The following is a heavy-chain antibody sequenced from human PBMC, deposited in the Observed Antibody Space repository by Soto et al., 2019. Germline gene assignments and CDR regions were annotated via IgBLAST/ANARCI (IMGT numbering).Heavy chain of an antibody. D-gene: IGHD3-16*01. CDR3: VRIRYQLPSSVLWLDP. CDR1: GGSVSSDTHY. J-gene: IGHJ5*02. V-gene: IGHV4-61*01. Sequence: SETLSLTCTVSGGSVSSDTHYWSWIRQPPGKRLEWIGEINHVGGTNYNPSLKSRVTMSVDTSQNQFSLRLISVTAADTAMYFCVRIRYQLPSSVLWLDPWGQGTPVTVSS. CDR2: INHVGGT.